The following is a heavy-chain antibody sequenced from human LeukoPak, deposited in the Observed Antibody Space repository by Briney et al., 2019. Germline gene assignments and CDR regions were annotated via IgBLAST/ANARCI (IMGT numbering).Heavy chain of an antibody. Sequence: PGGSLRLSCAASGFTLSHFWMSWVRQDPGKGLEWVAYIKKTGSETYYMDSVEGRFTITRDNSRDSVFLHMYGLRAEDTAVYFCARENGYCSGANCYSYFDSWGQGTLVTVSS. J-gene: IGHJ4*02. CDR1: GFTLSHFW. V-gene: IGHV3-7*01. D-gene: IGHD2-15*01. CDR3: ARENGYCSGANCYSYFDS. CDR2: IKKTGSET.